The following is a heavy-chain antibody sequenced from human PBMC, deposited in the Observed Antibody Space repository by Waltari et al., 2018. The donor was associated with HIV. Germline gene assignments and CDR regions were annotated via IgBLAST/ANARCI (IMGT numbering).Heavy chain of an antibody. CDR3: AHRRLARAVAGKLYNWFDP. CDR2: IYWNDDK. J-gene: IGHJ5*02. CDR1: GFSLSTSGVG. D-gene: IGHD6-19*01. V-gene: IGHV2-5*01. Sequence: QITLKESGPTLVKPTQTLTLTCPFSGFSLSTSGVGVGWLRQPPGKAPEWLALIYWNDDKRYSPSLKSRLTITKDTSKNQVVLTMTNMDPVDTATYYCAHRRLARAVAGKLYNWFDPWGQGILVTVSS.